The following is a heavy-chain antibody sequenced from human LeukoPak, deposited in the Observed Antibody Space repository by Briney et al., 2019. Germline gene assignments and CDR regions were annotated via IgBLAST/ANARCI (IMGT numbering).Heavy chain of an antibody. V-gene: IGHV3-23*01. CDR2: ISVSGDRT. D-gene: IGHD6-6*01. CDR3: AYQSTARSLGE. Sequence: GGSLRLSCAASGFTFSNFAMSWLRQAPGKGLEWVSGISVSGDRTYYADSVRGRFTISRGNSKNTLYLQMNNLRGDDTAVYYCAYQSTARSLGEGGQGTLVTVSS. CDR1: GFTFSNFA. J-gene: IGHJ4*02.